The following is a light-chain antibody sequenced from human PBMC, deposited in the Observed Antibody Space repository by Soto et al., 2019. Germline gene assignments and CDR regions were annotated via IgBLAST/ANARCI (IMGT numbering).Light chain of an antibody. CDR2: GAS. CDR3: QQYGSSPYA. Sequence: EIVLTQPPGTLSLSPGERATLSCRASRSVSSSYLAWYQQRPGQTPRLLIYGASSRATGIPDRFSGSGSGTDFTLTISRLEPEDFAVYYCQQYGSSPYAFGQGTRLEI. V-gene: IGKV3-20*01. J-gene: IGKJ2*01. CDR1: RSVSSSY.